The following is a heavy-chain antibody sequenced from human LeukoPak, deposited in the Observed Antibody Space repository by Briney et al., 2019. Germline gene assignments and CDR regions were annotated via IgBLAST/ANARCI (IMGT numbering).Heavy chain of an antibody. Sequence: GGSLRLSCAASGFTVSSNYMSWVRQAPGKGLEWVSVIYSGGSTYYADSVKGRFTTSRDNSKNTLYLQMNSLRAEDTAVYYCARDNSGSYDYWGQGTLVTVSS. CDR1: GFTVSSNY. CDR3: ARDNSGSYDY. D-gene: IGHD1-26*01. J-gene: IGHJ4*02. CDR2: IYSGGST. V-gene: IGHV3-53*01.